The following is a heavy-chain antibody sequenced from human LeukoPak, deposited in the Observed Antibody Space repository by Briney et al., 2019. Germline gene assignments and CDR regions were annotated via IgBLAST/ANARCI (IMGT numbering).Heavy chain of an antibody. V-gene: IGHV3-7*01. CDR2: IKQDGSEK. CDR1: GFTFSSYW. CDR3: ARRGSYCSGYYAYYFDY. D-gene: IGHD6-19*01. J-gene: IGHJ4*02. Sequence: GGSLRLSCAASGFTFSSYWMSWVRQAPGKGLEWVANIKQDGSEKFYVDPLKGRFTISRDNAKNSLYLQMNSLRAADTAVYYCARRGSYCSGYYAYYFDYWSQGTLVTVSS.